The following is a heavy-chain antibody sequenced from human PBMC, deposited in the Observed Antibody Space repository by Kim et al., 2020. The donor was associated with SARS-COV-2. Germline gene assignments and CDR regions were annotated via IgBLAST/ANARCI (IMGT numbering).Heavy chain of an antibody. Sequence: SETLSLTCTASGGSISSSGHYWAWIRQPPGKGLEWIGNIYYTGSAYYTPALKTRVTMSVDTSKNHFSLNLNSVTAADTAVYYCARPTSGSSLSCSWGQGT. CDR2: IYYTGSA. CDR1: GGSISSSGHY. J-gene: IGHJ1*01. D-gene: IGHD2-15*01. V-gene: IGHV4-39*02. CDR3: ARPTSGSSLSCS.